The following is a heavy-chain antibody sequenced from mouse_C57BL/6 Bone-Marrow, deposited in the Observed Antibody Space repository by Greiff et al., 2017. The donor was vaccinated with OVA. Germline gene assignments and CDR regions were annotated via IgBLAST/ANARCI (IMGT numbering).Heavy chain of an antibody. CDR3: TKDSSGYYFDY. CDR2: IDPEDGDT. V-gene: IGHV14-1*01. D-gene: IGHD3-2*02. Sequence: VQLKQSGAELVRPGASVKLSCTASGFNIKDYYMHWVKQRPEQGLAWIGRIDPEDGDTEYAPKFQGKATMTADTSSHTAYLQLSSLTSEDTAVYYCTKDSSGYYFDYWGQGTTLTVSS. CDR1: GFNIKDYY. J-gene: IGHJ2*01.